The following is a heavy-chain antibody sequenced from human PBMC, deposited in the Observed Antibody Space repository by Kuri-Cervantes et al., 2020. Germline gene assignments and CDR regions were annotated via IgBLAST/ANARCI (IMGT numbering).Heavy chain of an antibody. CDR1: GFTFSSYS. CDR3: AREYWNPSYYGSGSYYPYFDY. J-gene: IGHJ4*02. V-gene: IGHV3-21*04. CDR2: ISSSSSYI. Sequence: GESLKISCAASGFTFSSYSMNWVRQAPGKGLEWVSSISSSSSYIYYADSVKGRFTISRDNAKNSLYLQMNSLRAEDTAVYYCAREYWNPSYYGSGSYYPYFDYWGQGTLVTVSS. D-gene: IGHD3-10*01.